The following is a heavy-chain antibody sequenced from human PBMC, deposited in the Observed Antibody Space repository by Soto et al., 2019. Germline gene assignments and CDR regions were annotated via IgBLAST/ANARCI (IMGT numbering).Heavy chain of an antibody. Sequence: EVQLLESGGGLVQPGGSLRLSCAASGFTVSSNYMNWVRQAPGKGLEWVSVIYSDGSTYYADSVKGRFTISRDNSKNTLHLQMDSLTAEDTAVYFCASVLHWGQGTLVTVSS. CDR1: GFTVSSNY. J-gene: IGHJ4*02. D-gene: IGHD6-6*01. CDR3: ASVLH. V-gene: IGHV3-66*01. CDR2: IYSDGST.